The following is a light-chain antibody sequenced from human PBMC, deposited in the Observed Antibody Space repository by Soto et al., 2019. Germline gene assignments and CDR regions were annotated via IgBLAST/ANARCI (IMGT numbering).Light chain of an antibody. J-gene: IGKJ1*01. CDR1: QSVSSDY. CDR3: QQYGSSRT. CDR2: GAS. Sequence: DILLTQSPCTLSLSPGERGTLSCRASQSVSSDYLAWYQQKPGQAPRLLIFGASSRAAGIPDRFSGSGSGTDFTLTISRLEPEDFAVYYRQQYGSSRTFGQGTMVDIK. V-gene: IGKV3-20*01.